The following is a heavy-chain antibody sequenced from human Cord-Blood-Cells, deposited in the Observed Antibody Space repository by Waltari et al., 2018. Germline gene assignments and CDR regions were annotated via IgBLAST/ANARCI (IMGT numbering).Heavy chain of an antibody. D-gene: IGHD6-6*01. Sequence: QVQLQESGPGLVKPPHTLSLTRTVSGGSFSRASYDWSWIRPPAGKGLEWIGYIYTSGSTNYNPSLKSRVTISVDTSKNQFSLKLSSVTAADTAVYYCAIKRYSSSNWFDPWGQGTLVTVSS. CDR3: AIKRYSSSNWFDP. V-gene: IGHV4-61*09. CDR2: IYTSGST. CDR1: GGSFSRASYD. J-gene: IGHJ5*02.